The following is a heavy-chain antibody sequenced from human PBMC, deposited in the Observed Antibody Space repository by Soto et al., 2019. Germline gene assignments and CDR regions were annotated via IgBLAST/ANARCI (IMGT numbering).Heavy chain of an antibody. CDR1: GFTFSSYS. V-gene: IGHV3-30-3*01. CDR3: ASPRLGEFWSC. J-gene: IGHJ4*02. CDR2: ISSDGSNK. Sequence: QVQLVESGGGVVQPGRSLRLSCAASGFTFSSYSLDWVRQAPGTGLEWVAGISSDGSNKYYADSVRGRFTISRDNSKNALYLQMNCLRGEDTSVYGCASPRLGEFWSCWGQGGLVTVSS. D-gene: IGHD3-16*01.